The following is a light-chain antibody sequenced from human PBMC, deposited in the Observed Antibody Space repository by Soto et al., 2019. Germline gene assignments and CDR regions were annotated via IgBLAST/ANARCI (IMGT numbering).Light chain of an antibody. V-gene: IGKV3-11*01. CDR2: DAS. CDR1: QSVGSY. J-gene: IGKJ4*01. CDR3: QQRSDWPST. Sequence: PGDSATLSCRASQSVGSYLGWYQQRPGQAPRLLIYDASNRATGIPARFSGSGSGTDFTLTISSLEPEDFAVYYCQQRSDWPSTFGGGTKVEIK.